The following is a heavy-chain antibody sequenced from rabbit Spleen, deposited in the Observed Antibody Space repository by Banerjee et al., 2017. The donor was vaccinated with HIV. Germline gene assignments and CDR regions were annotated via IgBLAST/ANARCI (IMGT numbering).Heavy chain of an antibody. J-gene: IGHJ4*01. CDR1: GFSFSSRYY. CDR3: ATNHYTGDFNL. CDR2: IGFGSTGNT. V-gene: IGHV1S40*01. D-gene: IGHD4-1*01. Sequence: QSLEESGGGLVQPEGSLTLTCTASGFSFSSRYYMCWVRQAPGKGLEWIGCIGFGSTGNTYYASWAKGRFTISKASSTTVTLQMTSLTAADTATYFCATNHYTGDFNLWGPGTLVTVS.